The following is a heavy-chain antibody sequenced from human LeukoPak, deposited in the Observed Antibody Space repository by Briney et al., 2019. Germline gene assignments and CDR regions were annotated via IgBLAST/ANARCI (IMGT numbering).Heavy chain of an antibody. V-gene: IGHV1-2*06. CDR1: GYTFTGYY. D-gene: IGHD3-9*01. Sequence: ASVKVSCKASGYTFTGYYMHWVQQAPGQGLEWMGRINPNSGGTNYAQKFQGRVTMTRDTSISTAYMELSRLRSDDTAVYYCARDRDILTGSGYYFDYWGQGTLVTVSS. J-gene: IGHJ4*02. CDR3: ARDRDILTGSGYYFDY. CDR2: INPNSGGT.